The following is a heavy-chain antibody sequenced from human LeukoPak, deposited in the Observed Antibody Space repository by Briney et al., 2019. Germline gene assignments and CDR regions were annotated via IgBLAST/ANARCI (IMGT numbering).Heavy chain of an antibody. CDR2: INHSGST. CDR1: GGSFGAYY. Sequence: SETLSLTCAVYGGSFGAYYWSWIRQPPGKGLEWIGEINHSGSTNYNPSLKSRVTISLDTSMKKFSLKLNSVTAADTAVYYCASTERCSTTCPLDYWGQGTLVTVSS. CDR3: ASTERCSTTCPLDY. D-gene: IGHD2-2*01. V-gene: IGHV4-34*01. J-gene: IGHJ4*02.